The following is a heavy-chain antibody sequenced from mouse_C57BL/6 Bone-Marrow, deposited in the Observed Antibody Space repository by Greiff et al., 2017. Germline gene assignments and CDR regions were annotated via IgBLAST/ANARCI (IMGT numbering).Heavy chain of an antibody. J-gene: IGHJ2*01. Sequence: EVQLQESGPGLVKPSQSLSLTCSVTGYSITSGYYWNWIRQFPGNKLEWMGYISDDGSNNYNPSLKNQISITRDTSRNQFFLKLNSLTTEDTATYYCARDKRLYFGCWGQGPTLTVSS. V-gene: IGHV3-6*01. CDR2: ISDDGSN. D-gene: IGHD3-2*02. CDR3: ARDKRLYFGC. CDR1: GYSITSGYY.